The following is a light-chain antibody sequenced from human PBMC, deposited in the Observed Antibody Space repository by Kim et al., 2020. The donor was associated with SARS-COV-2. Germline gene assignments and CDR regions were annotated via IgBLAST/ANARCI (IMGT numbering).Light chain of an antibody. J-gene: IGLJ2*01. V-gene: IGLV2-14*03. CDR2: DVS. CDR1: SSDVGGYNY. CDR3: CSYTSGKTLI. Sequence: QSALTQPASVSASPGQSITISCTGASSDVGGYNYVSWYQQHPGKALRLLIYDVSKRPSGVSDRFSGSRSGNTASLTISGLQAEDETDYYCCSYTSGKTLIFGGGTKVTVL.